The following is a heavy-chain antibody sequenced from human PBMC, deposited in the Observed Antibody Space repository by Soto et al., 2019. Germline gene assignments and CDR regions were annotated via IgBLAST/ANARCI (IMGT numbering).Heavy chain of an antibody. CDR1: GGSISSSSYY. Sequence: QLQLQESGPGLVKPSETLSLTCTVSGGSISSSSYYWGWIRQPPGKGLEWIGSIYYSGSTYYNPSLKSRVTISVDTSKNQFSLKLSSVTAADTAVYYCARQGSGYSFDYWGQGTLVTVSS. D-gene: IGHD3-22*01. CDR3: ARQGSGYSFDY. J-gene: IGHJ4*02. CDR2: IYYSGST. V-gene: IGHV4-39*01.